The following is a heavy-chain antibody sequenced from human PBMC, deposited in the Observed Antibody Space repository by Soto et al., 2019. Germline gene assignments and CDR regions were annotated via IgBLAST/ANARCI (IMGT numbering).Heavy chain of an antibody. J-gene: IGHJ4*02. CDR1: GFTFSSYA. Sequence: GGSLRLSCEASGFTFSSYAMSWVRQTPGKGLEWVSAISGSGGSTYYADSVKGRFTISRDNSKNMLYLQMNILRPDDTAVYYCARDRGNGWSSEFDSWGQGTLVTVSS. V-gene: IGHV3-23*01. CDR3: ARDRGNGWSSEFDS. D-gene: IGHD6-19*01. CDR2: ISGSGGST.